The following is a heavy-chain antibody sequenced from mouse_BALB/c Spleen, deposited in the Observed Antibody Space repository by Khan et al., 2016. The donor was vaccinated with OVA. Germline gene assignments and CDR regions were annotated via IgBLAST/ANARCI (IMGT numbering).Heavy chain of an antibody. D-gene: IGHD2-14*01. V-gene: IGHV2-6-4*01. CDR2: IWGGGGT. CDR1: GFSLSRYD. Sequence: VELVESGPGLVAPSQSLSITCTVSGFSLSRYDIHWVRQPPGKGLEWLGMIWGGGGTDYNSALKSRLTINKDNSKSQVFLKMNSLESDDTAMYYCARAYYGYDCYYGMDYWGQGTSVTVSS. CDR3: ARAYYGYDCYYGMDY. J-gene: IGHJ4*01.